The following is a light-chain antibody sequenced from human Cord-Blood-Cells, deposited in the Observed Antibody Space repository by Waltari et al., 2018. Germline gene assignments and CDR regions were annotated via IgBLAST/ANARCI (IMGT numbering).Light chain of an antibody. CDR1: SSVVGSFNL. Sequence: QSALTQPASVSGSPGQSITISCTGTSSVVGSFNLVSWYQQHPGKAPKLMIYEGSKRPSGVSNLFSGSMSGNTASRTISGLQAEDEADYYCCSYAGSSTWVFGGGTKLTVL. V-gene: IGLV2-23*01. J-gene: IGLJ3*02. CDR3: CSYAGSSTWV. CDR2: EGS.